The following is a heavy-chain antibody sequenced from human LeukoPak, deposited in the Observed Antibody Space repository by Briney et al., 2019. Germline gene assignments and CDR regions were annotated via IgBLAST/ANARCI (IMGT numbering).Heavy chain of an antibody. D-gene: IGHD5-24*01. Sequence: PSETLSLTCAVYGGSFSGYYWSWIRQPPGKGLEWIGEINHSGSTNYNPSLKSRVTISVDTSKNQFSLKLSSVTAADTAVHYCARGRRDGYNRPFDYWGQGTLVTVSS. CDR3: ARGRRDGYNRPFDY. CDR2: INHSGST. CDR1: GGSFSGYY. J-gene: IGHJ4*02. V-gene: IGHV4-34*01.